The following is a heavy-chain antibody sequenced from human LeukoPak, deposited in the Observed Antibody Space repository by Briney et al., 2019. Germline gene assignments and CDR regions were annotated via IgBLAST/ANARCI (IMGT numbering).Heavy chain of an antibody. Sequence: PSETLSLTCTVSGGSVSSGSYYWSWIRQPPGKGLEWIGYIYYSGSTNYNPSLKSRVTISVDTSKNQFSLKLSSVTAADTAVYYCARDLNYGDYGYFQHWGQGTLVTVSS. D-gene: IGHD4-17*01. V-gene: IGHV4-61*01. CDR1: GGSVSSGSYY. CDR3: ARDLNYGDYGYFQH. J-gene: IGHJ1*01. CDR2: IYYSGST.